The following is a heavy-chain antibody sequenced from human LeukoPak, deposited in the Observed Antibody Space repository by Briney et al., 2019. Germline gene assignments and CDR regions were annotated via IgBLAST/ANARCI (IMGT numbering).Heavy chain of an antibody. J-gene: IGHJ4*02. D-gene: IGHD3-10*01. CDR1: GFTVSSNY. CDR2: IYSGGST. CDR3: AKDLIYYGSGSYSDY. Sequence: GGSLRLSCAASGFTVSSNYMSWVRQAPGKGLEWVSVIYSGGSTYYADSVKGRFTISRDNSKNTLYLQMNSLRAEDTAVYYCAKDLIYYGSGSYSDYWGQGTLVTVSS. V-gene: IGHV3-66*01.